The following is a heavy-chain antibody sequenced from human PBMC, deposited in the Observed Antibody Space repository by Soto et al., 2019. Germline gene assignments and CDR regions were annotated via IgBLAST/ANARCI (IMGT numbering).Heavy chain of an antibody. CDR3: ARSFGVAAAAPFDY. Sequence: QVQLQESGPGLVKPSQTLSLTCTVSGGSISSGGYYWSWIRQHPGKGREWIGYIYYSGSTYYNPSIKSRVTISVDPSKNQFSLKLTSVTAADTAVYYCARSFGVAAAAPFDYWGQGTLVTVSS. D-gene: IGHD6-13*01. CDR1: GGSISSGGYY. CDR2: IYYSGST. V-gene: IGHV4-31*03. J-gene: IGHJ4*02.